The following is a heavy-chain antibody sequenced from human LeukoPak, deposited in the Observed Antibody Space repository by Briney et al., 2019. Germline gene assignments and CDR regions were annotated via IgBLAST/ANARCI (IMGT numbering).Heavy chain of an antibody. CDR1: GGSISSYY. CDR2: IYYSGST. D-gene: IGHD1-26*01. J-gene: IGHJ4*02. V-gene: IGHV4-59*12. CDR3: ARGRGSYVR. Sequence: SETLSLTCTVSGGSISSYYWSWIRQPPGKGLEWIGYIYYSGSTNYNPSLKSRVTISVDTSKNQFSLKLSSVTAADTAVYYCARGRGSYVRWGQGTLVTVSS.